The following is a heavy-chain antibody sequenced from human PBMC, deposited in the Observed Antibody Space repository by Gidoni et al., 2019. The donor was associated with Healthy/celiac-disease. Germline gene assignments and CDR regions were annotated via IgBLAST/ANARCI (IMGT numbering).Heavy chain of an antibody. CDR1: GGSFSGYY. J-gene: IGHJ5*02. Sequence: QVQLQQWGAGLLKPSETLSLTCAVYGGSFSGYYWSWIRQPPGKGLEWIGEINHSGSTNYNPSLKSRVTISVDTSKNQFSLKLSSVTAADTAVYYCARESRSSGWFDPWGQGTLVTVSS. D-gene: IGHD6-6*01. V-gene: IGHV4-34*01. CDR3: ARESRSSGWFDP. CDR2: INHSGST.